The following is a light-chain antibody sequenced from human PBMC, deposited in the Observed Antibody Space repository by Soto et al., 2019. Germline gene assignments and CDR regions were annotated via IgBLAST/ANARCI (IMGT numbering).Light chain of an antibody. V-gene: IGKV3-20*01. CDR2: GAS. CDR1: QSVSSNY. J-gene: IGKJ1*01. CDR3: QQYGSSPTWT. Sequence: IVLTQSPGTLSLSPGERATLSCRASQSVSSNYLAWYQQKPGQAPGLLIYGASTRATGIPDRFSGSGSGTDFTLTISRLEPEDSAVYYCQQYGSSPTWTFGQGTKVDIK.